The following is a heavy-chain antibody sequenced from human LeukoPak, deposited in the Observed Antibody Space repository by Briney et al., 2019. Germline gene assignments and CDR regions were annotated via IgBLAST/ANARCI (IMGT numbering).Heavy chain of an antibody. Sequence: PGGSLRLSCAASGFTFSSYSMNWVRQAPGKGLEWVSSISSSSSYIYYADSVKGRFTISRDNAKNSLNLQMNSLRAEDTAVYYCARDQVEGTYYDILTGYYSAPPRGDYWGQGTLVTVSS. CDR2: ISSSSSYI. V-gene: IGHV3-21*01. D-gene: IGHD3-9*01. J-gene: IGHJ4*02. CDR3: ARDQVEGTYYDILTGYYSAPPRGDY. CDR1: GFTFSSYS.